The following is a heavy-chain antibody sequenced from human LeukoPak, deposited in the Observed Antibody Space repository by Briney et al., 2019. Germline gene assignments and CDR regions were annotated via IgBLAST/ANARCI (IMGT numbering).Heavy chain of an antibody. CDR2: ISYSGST. Sequence: SETLSLTCTVSGGSISSSSYYWGWIRQPPGKGLEWIAYISYSGSTKYNPSLQNRVTISIDTSKDQFSLKLSSVTAADTAVYYCARRQRRGVIIKQMYYFDYWGQGTLVTVSS. V-gene: IGHV4-61*05. D-gene: IGHD3-10*01. J-gene: IGHJ4*02. CDR1: GGSISSSSYY. CDR3: ARRQRRGVIIKQMYYFDY.